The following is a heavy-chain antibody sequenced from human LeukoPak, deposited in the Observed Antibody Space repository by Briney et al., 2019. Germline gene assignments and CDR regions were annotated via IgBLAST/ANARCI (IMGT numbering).Heavy chain of an antibody. CDR3: ARAIGDYGDYPYYFDY. CDR2: IGTAGDT. V-gene: IGHV3-13*01. Sequence: TGGSLRLSCAASGFTFSSYDMHWVRQATGKGLEWVSAIGTAGDTYCPGSVKGRFTISRENAKNSLYLQMNSLRAGDTAVYYCARAIGDYGDYPYYFDYWGQGTLVTVSS. CDR1: GFTFSSYD. J-gene: IGHJ4*02. D-gene: IGHD4-17*01.